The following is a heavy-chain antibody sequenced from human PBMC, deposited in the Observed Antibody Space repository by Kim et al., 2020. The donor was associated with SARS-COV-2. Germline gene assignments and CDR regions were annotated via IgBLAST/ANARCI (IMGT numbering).Heavy chain of an antibody. CDR3: ARAGRIAAPVTGSWFDP. J-gene: IGHJ5*02. D-gene: IGHD6-13*01. CDR2: MYYSGST. CDR1: GGSINSSSYY. Sequence: SETLSLTCTVSGGSINSSSYYWGWIRQPPGKGLEWIGSMYYSGSTYYNPTLKSRVTISVDTSKNQFSLQLSSVTAADTAVYYCARAGRIAAPVTGSWFDPWGQGTLVTVSS. V-gene: IGHV4-39*07.